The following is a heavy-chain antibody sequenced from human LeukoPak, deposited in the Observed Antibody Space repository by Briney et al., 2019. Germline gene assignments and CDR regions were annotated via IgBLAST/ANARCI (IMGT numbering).Heavy chain of an antibody. D-gene: IGHD3-10*01. Sequence: SETLSLTCAVYGGSFSGYYWSWIRQPPGKGLEWIGEINHSGSTNYNPSLKSRVTISVDTSKNQFSLKLSSVTAADTAVYYCARVLQRVRGVIGRVNAFDIWGQGTMVTVSS. CDR3: ARVLQRVRGVIGRVNAFDI. V-gene: IGHV4-34*01. CDR1: GGSFSGYY. J-gene: IGHJ3*02. CDR2: INHSGST.